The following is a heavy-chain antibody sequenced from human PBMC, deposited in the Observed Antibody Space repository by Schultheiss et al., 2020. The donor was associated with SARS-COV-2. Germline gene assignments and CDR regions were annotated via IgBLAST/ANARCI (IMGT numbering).Heavy chain of an antibody. CDR3: ARGGYSSPW. CDR1: GFTFSSYG. Sequence: GESLKISCAASGFTFSSYGMHWVRQAPGKGLEWVAVISYDGSNKYYADSVKGRFTISRDNSKNTLYLQMNSLRAEDTAVYYCARGGYSSPWWGQGTLVTVSS. V-gene: IGHV3-30*06. D-gene: IGHD6-19*01. J-gene: IGHJ4*02. CDR2: ISYDGSNK.